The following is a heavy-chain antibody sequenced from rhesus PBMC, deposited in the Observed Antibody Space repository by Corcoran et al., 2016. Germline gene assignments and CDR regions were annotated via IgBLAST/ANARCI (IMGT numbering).Heavy chain of an antibody. CDR3: ARIVGTTRFFY. Sequence: QVTLKESGPALVKPTQTLTLTFTFSGFSISTTGTGVGWIRQPPGKAREWLASIYCNDSKYYSTSLKSRLTISKDTSKNQVVLTMTNMDPVDTATYYCARIVGTTRFFYWGQGVLVTVSS. CDR2: IYCNDSK. D-gene: IGHD1-44*01. CDR1: GFSISTTGTG. V-gene: IGHV2-95*01. J-gene: IGHJ4*01.